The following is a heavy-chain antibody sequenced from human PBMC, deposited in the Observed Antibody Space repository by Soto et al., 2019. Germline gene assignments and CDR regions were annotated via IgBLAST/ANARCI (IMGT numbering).Heavy chain of an antibody. J-gene: IGHJ4*02. CDR1: GFTFSSYS. D-gene: IGHD3-22*01. CDR2: ISSSSSTI. V-gene: IGHV3-48*02. Sequence: GGSLRLSCAASGFTFSSYSMNWVRQAPGKGLEWVSYISSSSSTIYYADSVKGRFTISRDNAKNSLYLQMNSLRDEDTAVYYCARALYYYDSSGPFDYWGQGTLVTVSS. CDR3: ARALYYYDSSGPFDY.